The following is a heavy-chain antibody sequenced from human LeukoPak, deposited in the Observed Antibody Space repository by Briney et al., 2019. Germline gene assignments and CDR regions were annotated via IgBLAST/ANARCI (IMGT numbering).Heavy chain of an antibody. J-gene: IGHJ4*02. V-gene: IGHV3-53*01. Sequence: GGSLRLSCAVSGFTVSSNYMSWVRQAPGKGLEWVSVIYSGGSTYYADSVKGRFTISRDNSKNTLYLQMNGLRAEDTAVYYCARGRPHGNDYWGQGTLVTVSS. D-gene: IGHD4-23*01. CDR2: IYSGGST. CDR3: ARGRPHGNDY. CDR1: GFTVSSNY.